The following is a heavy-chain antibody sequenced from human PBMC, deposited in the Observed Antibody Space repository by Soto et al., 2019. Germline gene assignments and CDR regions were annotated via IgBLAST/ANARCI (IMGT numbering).Heavy chain of an antibody. V-gene: IGHV3-30*18. CDR3: GKDYGGNARYYLDY. CDR2: ISYDGSNK. Sequence: QVQLVESGGGVVQPGRSLRLSCAASGFTFSSYGMHWVRQAPGKGLEWVAVISYDGSNKYYADSVKGRFTISRDNSKNTLYLQMNSLRAEDTAVYYCGKDYGGNARYYLDYWGQGTLVTVFS. CDR1: GFTFSSYG. J-gene: IGHJ4*02. D-gene: IGHD2-15*01.